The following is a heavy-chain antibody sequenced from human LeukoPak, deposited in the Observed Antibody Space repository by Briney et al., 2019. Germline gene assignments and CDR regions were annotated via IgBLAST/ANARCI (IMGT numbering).Heavy chain of an antibody. CDR1: GFTFSSYS. Sequence: PGGSLRLSCAASGFTFSSYSMNWVRQAPGKGLEWVSYISSSSSTIYYADSVKGRFTISRDNAKNSLYLQMNSLRDGDTAVYYCARALSMTTVTTVYYYGMDVWGQGTTVTVSS. J-gene: IGHJ6*02. CDR3: ARALSMTTVTTVYYYGMDV. CDR2: ISSSSSTI. V-gene: IGHV3-48*02. D-gene: IGHD4-17*01.